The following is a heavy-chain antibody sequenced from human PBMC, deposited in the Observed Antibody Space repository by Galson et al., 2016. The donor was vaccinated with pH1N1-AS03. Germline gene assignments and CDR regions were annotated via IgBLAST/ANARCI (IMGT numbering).Heavy chain of an antibody. J-gene: IGHJ4*02. CDR2: IIPLLDKA. Sequence: SVRVSCKASGGTFSSYGISWVRQAPGQGLEWMGSIIPLLDKADYAQRFQGRVTITADESASTVNMELSGLRSEASAGYYCATMFGRLDYAYWGQGTLVTVSS. CDR1: GGTFSSYG. CDR3: ATMFGRLDYAY. D-gene: IGHD3-3*01. V-gene: IGHV1-69*10.